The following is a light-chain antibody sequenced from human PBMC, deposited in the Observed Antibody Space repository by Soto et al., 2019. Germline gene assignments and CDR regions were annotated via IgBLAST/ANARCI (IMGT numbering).Light chain of an antibody. J-gene: IGKJ1*01. CDR3: QQYGRSSWT. V-gene: IGKV3-20*01. CDR1: QSVSSSY. Sequence: EIVLTQSPGTLSLSPGERATLSCRASQSVSSSYLAWYQQKPGQAPRLLIYGASSRAAGIPDRFSGSGSGTDFTLTIIRLEHEDFAVYSCQQYGRSSWTFGQGNKVEIK. CDR2: GAS.